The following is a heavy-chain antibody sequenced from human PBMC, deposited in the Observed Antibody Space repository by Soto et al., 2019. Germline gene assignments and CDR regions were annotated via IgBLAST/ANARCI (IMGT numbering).Heavy chain of an antibody. Sequence: PVGSLRLSCAASGFTFSSYAMTWVRQAPGKGLEWVSGTSGSGGSTYYADSVKGRFTISRDNSKNTLYLQMNSLRAEDTAVYYCARPSGAMAYFDSWGQGTLVTVSS. D-gene: IGHD5-18*01. CDR3: ARPSGAMAYFDS. CDR2: TSGSGGST. V-gene: IGHV3-23*01. CDR1: GFTFSSYA. J-gene: IGHJ4*02.